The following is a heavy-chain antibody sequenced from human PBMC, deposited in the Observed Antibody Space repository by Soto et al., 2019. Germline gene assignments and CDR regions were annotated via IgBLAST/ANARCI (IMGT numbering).Heavy chain of an antibody. Sequence: SQTLSLTCAISGDSVSSNSAAWNWIRQSPSRGLEWLGRTFYRSKWFNNYAVSVRSRITINPDTSKNQFSLQLNSVTPEDTAVYYCARGHDGYGDFWGQGTRVTVSS. J-gene: IGHJ4*02. CDR2: TFYRSKWFN. V-gene: IGHV6-1*01. CDR1: GDSVSSNSAA. D-gene: IGHD5-12*01. CDR3: ARGHDGYGDF.